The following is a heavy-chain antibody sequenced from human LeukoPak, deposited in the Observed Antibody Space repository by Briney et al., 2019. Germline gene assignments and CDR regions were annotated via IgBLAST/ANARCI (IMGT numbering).Heavy chain of an antibody. J-gene: IGHJ3*02. Sequence: ASVKVSCKASGYTFTSYAMHRVRQAPGQRLEWMGWINAGNGNTKYSQKFQGRVTITRDTSASTAYMELSSLRSEDTAVYYCARDGVYYGSGRAFDIWGQGTMVTVSS. CDR3: ARDGVYYGSGRAFDI. V-gene: IGHV1-3*01. CDR1: GYTFTSYA. D-gene: IGHD3-10*01. CDR2: INAGNGNT.